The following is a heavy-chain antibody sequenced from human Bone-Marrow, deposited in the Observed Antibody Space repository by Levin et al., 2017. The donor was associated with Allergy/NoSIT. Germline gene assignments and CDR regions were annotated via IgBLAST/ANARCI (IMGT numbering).Heavy chain of an antibody. V-gene: IGHV3-21*01. CDR2: ISSSSSYI. CDR1: GFTFSSYS. CDR3: ARVYTIFGVSLGAFDI. D-gene: IGHD3-3*01. J-gene: IGHJ3*02. Sequence: GESLKISCAASGFTFSSYSMNWVRQAPGKGLEWVSSISSSSSYIYYADSVKGRFTISRDNAKNSLYLQMNSLRAEDTAVYYCARVYTIFGVSLGAFDIWGQGTMVTVSS.